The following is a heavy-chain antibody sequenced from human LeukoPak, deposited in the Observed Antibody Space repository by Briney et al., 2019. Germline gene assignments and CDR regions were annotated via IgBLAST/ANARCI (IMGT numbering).Heavy chain of an antibody. V-gene: IGHV4-4*02. J-gene: IGHJ4*02. CDR3: ARAGGDYYGSGSYWALDY. Sequence: PSGTLSLTCAVSGDSITSINWWNWVRQAPGKGLEWIGETHHSGSTNYNPSLKSRVTISVDKSKNQFSLKLSSVTAADTAVYYCARAGGDYYGSGSYWALDYWGQGTLVTVSS. CDR1: GDSITSINW. CDR2: THHSGST. D-gene: IGHD3-10*01.